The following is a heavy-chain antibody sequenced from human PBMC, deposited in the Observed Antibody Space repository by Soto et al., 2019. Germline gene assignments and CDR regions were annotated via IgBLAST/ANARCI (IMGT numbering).Heavy chain of an antibody. CDR3: ATMGTPVTGLYYFDY. J-gene: IGHJ4*02. Sequence: PSETLSLTCNVSGASIISGDYYWSLIRQPPGKGLEWIGYIYFSESTSYNPSLKSRVTISGDKSKNHFSLRLTSVTAADTAVYYCATMGTPVTGLYYFDYWGQGTLVTVSS. V-gene: IGHV4-30-4*01. CDR1: GASIISGDYY. CDR2: IYFSEST. D-gene: IGHD4-17*01.